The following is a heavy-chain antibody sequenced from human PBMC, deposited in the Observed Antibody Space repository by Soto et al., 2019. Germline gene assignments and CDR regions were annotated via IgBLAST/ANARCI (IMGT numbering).Heavy chain of an antibody. CDR2: INSNGGST. CDR3: ARAPGYSGYDALDY. CDR1: GYTFSTYA. D-gene: IGHD5-12*01. Sequence: EVQLVESGGGLVQPGGSLRLSCAASGYTFSTYAMHWVRQAPRKGLEYVSVINSNGGSTFYANSVKGRFTISRDNSKNTLYLQMGSLRVEDTGVYYCARAPGYSGYDALDYWGQGTLVTVSS. J-gene: IGHJ4*02. V-gene: IGHV3-64*01.